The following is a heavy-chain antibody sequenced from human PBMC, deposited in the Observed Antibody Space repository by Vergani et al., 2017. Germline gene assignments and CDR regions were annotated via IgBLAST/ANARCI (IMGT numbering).Heavy chain of an antibody. CDR2: IYYSGTT. D-gene: IGHD3-22*01. Sequence: QLQLPESGPGLVKPSETLSLTCSVSGGSVSSSSFYWGWIRQPPGKGLEWIGSIYYSGTTYYNLSLKSRVTISVDTSKNQFSLKLSSVTAADTAVYYCARQSGRSIITMIPQNGFDPWGQGTLVTVSS. CDR1: GGSVSSSSFY. J-gene: IGHJ5*02. CDR3: ARQSGRSIITMIPQNGFDP. V-gene: IGHV4-39*01.